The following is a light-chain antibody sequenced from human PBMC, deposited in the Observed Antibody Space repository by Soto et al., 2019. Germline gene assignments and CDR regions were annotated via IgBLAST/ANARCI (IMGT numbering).Light chain of an antibody. J-gene: IGLJ3*02. CDR2: EIS. CDR3: SSYTSNTTRV. Sequence: QSVLTQPASVSGSPGQAITISCTGTSSDVGGYNSVSWYQQYPGKAPKLMIFEISDRPSGVSNRFSGSKSGNTASLTISGLQAEDEADYYCSSYTSNTTRVFGGGTKLTVL. CDR1: SSDVGGYNS. V-gene: IGLV2-14*01.